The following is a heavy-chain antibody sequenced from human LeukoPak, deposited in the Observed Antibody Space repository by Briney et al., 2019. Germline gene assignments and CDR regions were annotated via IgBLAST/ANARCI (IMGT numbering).Heavy chain of an antibody. CDR3: AKGPAGSHTDY. CDR2: IKQDGSEK. D-gene: IGHD3-10*01. Sequence: GGSLRLSCAASGFTFSSYWMSWVRQAPGKGLEWVANIKQDGSEKYYVDSVKGRFTISRDNAKNSLYLQMNSLRAEDTAVYYCAKGPAGSHTDYWGQGTLVTVSS. J-gene: IGHJ4*02. V-gene: IGHV3-7*03. CDR1: GFTFSSYW.